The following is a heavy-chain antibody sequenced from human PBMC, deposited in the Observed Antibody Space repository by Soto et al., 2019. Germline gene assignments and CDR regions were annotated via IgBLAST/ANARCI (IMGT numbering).Heavy chain of an antibody. D-gene: IGHD3-10*01. CDR3: AKDYGLVNYYGSGSKSTHYGMDV. CDR1: GFTFSSYG. J-gene: IGHJ6*02. V-gene: IGHV3-30*18. CDR2: ISYDGSNK. Sequence: QVQLVESGGGVVQPGRSLRLSCAASGFTFSSYGMHWVRQAPGKGLEWVAVISYDGSNKYYADSVKGRFTISRDNSKNTRYLQMNSLRAEDTAVYYCAKDYGLVNYYGSGSKSTHYGMDVWGQGTTVTVSS.